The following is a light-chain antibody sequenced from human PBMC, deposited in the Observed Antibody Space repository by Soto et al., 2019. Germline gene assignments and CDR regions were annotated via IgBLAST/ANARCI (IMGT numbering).Light chain of an antibody. V-gene: IGLV2-14*01. Sequence: QSALTQPASVSGSPGQSITISCTGTSSDVGGYNYVSWYQQHPGKAPKLMIYEVSNRPSGVSNRFSGSKSGNTASLTISGLQAEDEADYYCRSYTSSSTCVFVTGTKLTVL. J-gene: IGLJ1*01. CDR2: EVS. CDR1: SSDVGGYNY. CDR3: RSYTSSSTCV.